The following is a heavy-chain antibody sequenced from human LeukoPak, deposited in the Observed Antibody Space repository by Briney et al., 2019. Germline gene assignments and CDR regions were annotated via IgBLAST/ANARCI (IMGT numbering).Heavy chain of an antibody. V-gene: IGHV1-8*01. J-gene: IGHJ4*02. D-gene: IGHD2-2*01. CDR1: GYTFTSYD. CDR3: AREGGKYQLPEAYYFDY. Sequence: GASVKVSCKASGYTFTSYDINWVRQAPGQGLEWMGWMNPNSGNTGYAQKFQGRVTMTRNTSISTAYMELSSLRSEDTAVYYCAREGGKYQLPEAYYFDYWGQGTLVTVSS. CDR2: MNPNSGNT.